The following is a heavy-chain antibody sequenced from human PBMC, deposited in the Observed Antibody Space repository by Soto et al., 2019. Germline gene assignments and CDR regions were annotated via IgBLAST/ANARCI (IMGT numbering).Heavy chain of an antibody. J-gene: IGHJ5*02. CDR3: AREPWFDP. CDR2: IFHSGST. V-gene: IGHV4-4*02. CDR1: GGSIRSNNW. Sequence: SETLSLTCAVSGGSIRSNNWWSWVRQPPGKGLEWIGEIFHSGSTHYNPSLKTRVTISVDTSKNQFSLKLSSVTAADTAVYYCAREPWFDPWGQGTLVTVSS.